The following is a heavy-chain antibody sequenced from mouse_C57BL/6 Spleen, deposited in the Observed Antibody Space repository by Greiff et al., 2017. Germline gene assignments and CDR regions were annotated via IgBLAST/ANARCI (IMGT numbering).Heavy chain of an antibody. CDR2: ISSGSSTI. D-gene: IGHD2-2*01. CDR3: ARGGYDIMDY. J-gene: IGHJ4*01. CDR1: GFTFSDYG. V-gene: IGHV5-17*01. Sequence: EVMLVESGGGLVKPGGSLKLSCAASGFTFSDYGMHWVRQAPEKGLEWVAYISSGSSTIYYADTVKGRFTISRDNAKNTLFLQMTSLRSEDTAMYYCARGGYDIMDYWGQGTSVTVSS.